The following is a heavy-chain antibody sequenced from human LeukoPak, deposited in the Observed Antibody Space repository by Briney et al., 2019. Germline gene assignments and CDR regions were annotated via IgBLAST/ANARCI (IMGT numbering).Heavy chain of an antibody. CDR2: ISGRGASK. CDR1: GLTFNNYA. V-gene: IGHV3-23*01. Sequence: GGSLRLSCAVSGLTFNNYAMSWVRQAPGKGLEWVSGISGRGASKYYADSVKGRFTISRDNSKNTLYLQMNNLRTEDTAVYYCAKEIFIAAIFDYWGQGTLVTVSS. CDR3: AKEIFIAAIFDY. J-gene: IGHJ4*02. D-gene: IGHD6-13*01.